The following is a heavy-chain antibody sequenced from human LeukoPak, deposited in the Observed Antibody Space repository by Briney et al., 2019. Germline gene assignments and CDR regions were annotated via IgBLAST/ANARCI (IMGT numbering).Heavy chain of an antibody. CDR2: IYYSGST. D-gene: IGHD6-13*01. Sequence: SETLSLTCTVSGGSITSYYWHWIRQPTGKGLEWIGYIYYSGSTNYNPSLKSRVTISVDTSRKQSSLKLSSVTAADTALYYCARAHTSSWYMDYWGQGTLVTVSS. CDR3: ARAHTSSWYMDY. CDR1: GGSITSYY. V-gene: IGHV4-59*01. J-gene: IGHJ4*02.